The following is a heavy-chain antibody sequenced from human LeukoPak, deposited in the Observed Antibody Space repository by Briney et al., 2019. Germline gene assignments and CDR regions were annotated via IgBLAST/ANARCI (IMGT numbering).Heavy chain of an antibody. CDR3: AREARARYCSGGSCYLDY. D-gene: IGHD2-15*01. CDR2: IYYSGST. J-gene: IGHJ4*02. CDR1: GGSISSYY. V-gene: IGHV4-59*12. Sequence: SETLSLTCTVSGGSISSYYWSWIRQPPGKGLEWIGYIYYSGSTNYNPSLKSRVTISVDTSKNQFSLKLSSVTAADTAVYYCAREARARYCSGGSCYLDYWGQGTLVTVSS.